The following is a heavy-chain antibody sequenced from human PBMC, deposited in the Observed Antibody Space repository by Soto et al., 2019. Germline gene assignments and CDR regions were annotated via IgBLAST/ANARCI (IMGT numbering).Heavy chain of an antibody. V-gene: IGHV4-34*01. J-gene: IGHJ6*02. Sequence: SETLSLTCAVYGGSFSGYYWSWIRQPPGKGLEWIGEINHSGSTNYNPSLKSRVTISVDTSKNQFSLKLSSVTAADTAVYYCARQGATIFGVVIRYYYYYGMDVWGQGTTVTVSS. CDR2: INHSGST. D-gene: IGHD3-3*01. CDR3: ARQGATIFGVVIRYYYYYGMDV. CDR1: GGSFSGYY.